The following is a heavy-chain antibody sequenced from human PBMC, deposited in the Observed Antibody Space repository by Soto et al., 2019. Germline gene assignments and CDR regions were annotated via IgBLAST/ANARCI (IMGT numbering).Heavy chain of an antibody. CDR1: GFTFSTYW. J-gene: IGHJ3*02. D-gene: IGHD3-22*01. CDR2: INSDGSRT. CDR3: ARTYYYDSSGFHRAFDI. V-gene: IGHV3-74*01. Sequence: EVQLVESGGGLVQPGGSLRLSCAASGFTFSTYWMHWVRQAPGKGLVWVSGINSDGSRTSYADSGKGRFTISRDNAKNTRYLQMNSLRAEDTAVYYCARTYYYDSSGFHRAFDIWGQGTMVTVSS.